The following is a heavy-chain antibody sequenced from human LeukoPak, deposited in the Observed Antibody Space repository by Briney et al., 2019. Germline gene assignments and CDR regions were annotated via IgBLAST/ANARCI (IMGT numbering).Heavy chain of an antibody. CDR2: INPSDGST. V-gene: IGHV1-46*01. CDR1: GYIFTSYY. J-gene: IGHJ4*02. CDR3: AREHPMVRGTREGFDS. Sequence: ASVKVSCMASGYIFTSYYMHCVRQAPGQGLVWMGIINPSDGSTSYAQKFQGRVTMTSDTSTSTVYMELSSLRSEDTAVYYCAREHPMVRGTREGFDSWGQGTLVTVSS. D-gene: IGHD3-10*01.